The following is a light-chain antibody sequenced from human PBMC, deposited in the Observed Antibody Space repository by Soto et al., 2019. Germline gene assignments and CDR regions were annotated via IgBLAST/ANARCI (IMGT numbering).Light chain of an antibody. CDR1: QSTRNN. V-gene: IGKV1-39*01. CDR2: AAS. CDR3: QQGDSAPFT. Sequence: DIQMTQSPSSLSASVGDRVTITCRASQSTRNNLNWYQQKPGKAPNLLIYAASSLPSGVTSRFSGSGSGTDFTLTISSLQPEDFATYYCQQGDSAPFTFGQGTKLEIK. J-gene: IGKJ2*01.